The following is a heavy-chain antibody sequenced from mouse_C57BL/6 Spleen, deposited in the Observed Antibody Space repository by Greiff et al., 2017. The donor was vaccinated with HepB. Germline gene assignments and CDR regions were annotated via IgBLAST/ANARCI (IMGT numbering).Heavy chain of an antibody. D-gene: IGHD1-1*01. Sequence: QVQLKESGPELVKPGASVKISCKASGYSFTSYYIHWVKQRPGQGLEWIGWIYPGSGNTKYNEKFKGKATLTADTSSSTAYMQLSSLTSEDSAVYYCARSGLLLHYYAMDYWGQGTSVTVSS. CDR3: ARSGLLLHYYAMDY. J-gene: IGHJ4*01. V-gene: IGHV1-66*01. CDR1: GYSFTSYY. CDR2: IYPGSGNT.